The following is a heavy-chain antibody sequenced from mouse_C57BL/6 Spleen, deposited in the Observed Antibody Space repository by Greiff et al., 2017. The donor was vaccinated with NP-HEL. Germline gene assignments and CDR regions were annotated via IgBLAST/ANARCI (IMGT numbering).Heavy chain of an antibody. CDR3: AISTTVVATNYFDY. Sequence: QVQLKESGAELVRPGTSVKVSCKASGYAFTNYLIEWVKQRPGQGLEWIGVINPGSGGTNYNEKFKGKATLTADKSSSTAYMQLSSLTSEDSAVYFCAISTTVVATNYFDYWGQGTTLTVSS. CDR2: INPGSGGT. J-gene: IGHJ2*01. V-gene: IGHV1-54*01. CDR1: GYAFTNYL. D-gene: IGHD1-1*01.